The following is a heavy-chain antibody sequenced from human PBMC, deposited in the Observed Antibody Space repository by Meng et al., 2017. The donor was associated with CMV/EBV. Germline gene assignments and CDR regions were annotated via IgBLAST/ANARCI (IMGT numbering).Heavy chain of an antibody. CDR3: ARGYSAYDYRGANWFDP. J-gene: IGHJ5*02. Sequence: FTFRGYAMNWVRQAPGKGLEWVTIISYDGSNKYYADSVKGRFTSSRDNSDNTLYLQMNSLRAEDTAVYYCARGYSAYDYRGANWFDPWGQGTLVTVSS. CDR2: ISYDGSNK. V-gene: IGHV3-30*04. CDR1: FTFRGYA. D-gene: IGHD5-12*01.